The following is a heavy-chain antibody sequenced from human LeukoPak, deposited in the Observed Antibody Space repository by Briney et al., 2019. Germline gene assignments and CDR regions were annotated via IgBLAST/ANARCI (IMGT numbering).Heavy chain of an antibody. CDR1: GGSFSGYY. V-gene: IGHV4-34*01. J-gene: IGHJ4*02. CDR2: INHSGST. Sequence: SETLSLTCAVYGGSFSGYYWSWIRQPPGKGLEWIGEINHSGSTNYNPSLKSRATISVDTSKNQFSLKLSSVTAADTAVYYCARLLHCSSTSCYDFDYWGQGTLVTVSS. CDR3: ARLLHCSSTSCYDFDY. D-gene: IGHD2-2*01.